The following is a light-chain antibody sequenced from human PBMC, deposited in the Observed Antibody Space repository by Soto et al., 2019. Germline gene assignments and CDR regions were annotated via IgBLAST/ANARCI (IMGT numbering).Light chain of an antibody. Sequence: QSALTQPASVSGSPGQSITISCTGTSSDVGGYNYVSWYQQHPGKAPKLMIYEVSNRPSGLSDRFSGSKSGNTASLTISGLQAEDEALYYCSSYASSGTLVFGGGTKLTVL. V-gene: IGLV2-14*01. CDR3: SSYASSGTLV. CDR2: EVS. CDR1: SSDVGGYNY. J-gene: IGLJ2*01.